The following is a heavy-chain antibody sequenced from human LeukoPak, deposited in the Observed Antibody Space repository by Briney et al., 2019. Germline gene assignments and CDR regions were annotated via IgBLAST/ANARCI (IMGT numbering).Heavy chain of an antibody. V-gene: IGHV3-72*01. Sequence: GGSLRLSCAASGFSFTTYGMSWVRQAPGKGLEWVGRTRNKANSYTTEYAASVKGRFTVSRDDSKNSVYLQMNSLKTEDTAVYYCAKTPYSSSWVNWFDPWGQGTLVTVSS. CDR1: GFSFTTYG. D-gene: IGHD6-13*01. J-gene: IGHJ5*02. CDR2: TRNKANSYTT. CDR3: AKTPYSSSWVNWFDP.